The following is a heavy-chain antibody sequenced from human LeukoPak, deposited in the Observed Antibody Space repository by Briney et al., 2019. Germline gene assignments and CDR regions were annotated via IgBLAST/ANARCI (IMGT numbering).Heavy chain of an antibody. CDR2: IKEDGSEK. Sequence: GGSLRLSCAASGITFSNSCMCWVRQAPGEGLEWVVNIKEDGSEKDDVNCVKGRFTISRDNAKNSLYLQMNSLRAEDTVVYYCARGGGSGSYYKRELDYWGQGTLVTVSS. V-gene: IGHV3-7*01. D-gene: IGHD3-10*01. CDR1: GITFSNSC. J-gene: IGHJ4*02. CDR3: ARGGGSGSYYKRELDY.